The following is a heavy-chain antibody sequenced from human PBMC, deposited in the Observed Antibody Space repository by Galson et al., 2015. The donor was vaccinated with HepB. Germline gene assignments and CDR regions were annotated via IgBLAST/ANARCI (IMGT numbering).Heavy chain of an antibody. D-gene: IGHD2-8*02. CDR3: AKDRDAYCIGGVCYKVGFDF. J-gene: IGHJ4*02. CDR1: EVTFSSYA. Sequence: SLRLGCAAAEVTFSSYAMSWVRQAPWTRLEWVLGIAGTGAYTDYADSVSGRFTISRDNAKNTLSLQMNSVRAEDTAVYYCAKDRDAYCIGGVCYKVGFDFLGQGTLVTVSS. V-gene: IGHV3-23*01. CDR2: IAGTGAYT.